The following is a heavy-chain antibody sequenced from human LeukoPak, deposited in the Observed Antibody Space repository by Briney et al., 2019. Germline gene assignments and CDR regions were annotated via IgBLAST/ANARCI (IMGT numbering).Heavy chain of an antibody. V-gene: IGHV1-18*03. J-gene: IGHJ4*02. CDR1: GYTFTSYG. CDR3: ARNLDYFDY. CDR2: ISAYNGNT. Sequence: ASVKVSCKASGYTFTSYGISWVRQAPGQGLEWMGWISAYNGNTNYAQKLQGRVTTTTDTSTSTAYMELSSLRSEDMAVYYCARNLDYFDYWGQGTLVTVSS.